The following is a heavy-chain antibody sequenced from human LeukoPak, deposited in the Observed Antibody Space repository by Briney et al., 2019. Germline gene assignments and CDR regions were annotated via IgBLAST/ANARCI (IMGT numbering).Heavy chain of an antibody. CDR1: GYSFSNHW. D-gene: IGHD2-15*01. CDR3: ARRGYCTTDSCYQSYTFDY. CDR2: IYPGDSDT. J-gene: IGHJ4*02. Sequence: GESLKITCKGSGYSFSNHWVGWVRQVPGKGLEWMGIIYPGDSDTRYSPSFQGQVTISADKSISTAYLQWSSLKASDTAIYYCARRGYCTTDSCYQSYTFDYWGQGTLVTVSS. V-gene: IGHV5-51*01.